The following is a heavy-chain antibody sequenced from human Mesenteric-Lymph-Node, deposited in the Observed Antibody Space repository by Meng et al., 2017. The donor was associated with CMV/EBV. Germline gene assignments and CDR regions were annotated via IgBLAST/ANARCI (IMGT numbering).Heavy chain of an antibody. D-gene: IGHD6-13*01. CDR1: GGSISNSNW. Sequence: TCAVSGGSISNSNWWSWVRQPPGEGLEWIGEIFHSGIAKYNPSLKSRVTISVDKSKNQFFLKLSSVTAADTAVYYCARHIGSSQGGYWGQGTLVTVSS. CDR3: ARHIGSSQGGY. V-gene: IGHV4-4*02. J-gene: IGHJ4*02. CDR2: IFHSGIA.